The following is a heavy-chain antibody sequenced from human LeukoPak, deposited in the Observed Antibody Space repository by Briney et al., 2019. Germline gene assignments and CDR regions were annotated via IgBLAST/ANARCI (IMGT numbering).Heavy chain of an antibody. Sequence: PGGSLRLSCEASKFIFSNYWMSWVRQAPGKGLEWVAYIKKTGSETYYVDSVKGRFTITRDNARNSVFLQMNSLRAEDTAVYYCAREDGYCSGGSCLVSWFDPWGQGTLVTVSS. J-gene: IGHJ5*02. CDR2: IKKTGSET. CDR1: KFIFSNYW. V-gene: IGHV3-7*01. CDR3: AREDGYCSGGSCLVSWFDP. D-gene: IGHD2-15*01.